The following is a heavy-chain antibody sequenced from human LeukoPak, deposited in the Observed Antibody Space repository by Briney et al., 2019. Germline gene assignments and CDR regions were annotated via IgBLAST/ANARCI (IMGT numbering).Heavy chain of an antibody. CDR3: AKGAGYHYYYYMDV. Sequence: PPGGSLRLSCAASGFTFSSYEMNWVRQAPGKGLEWVSYISSSGSTIYYADSVKGRFTISRDNSKNTLYLQMNSLRAEDTAVYYCAKGAGYHYYYYMDVWGKGTTVTVSS. CDR2: ISSSGSTI. J-gene: IGHJ6*03. CDR1: GFTFSSYE. V-gene: IGHV3-48*03.